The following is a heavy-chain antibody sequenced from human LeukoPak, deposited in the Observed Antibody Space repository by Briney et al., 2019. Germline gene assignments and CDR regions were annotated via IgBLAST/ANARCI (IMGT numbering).Heavy chain of an antibody. CDR2: FDPEDGET. Sequence: ASVKVSCKVSGYTLTELSMHWVRQAPGKGLEWMGGFDPEDGETIYAQKFQGRVNMTEDTSTDTAYMELSSLRSEDTAVYYCATAWQGSQPYYFDYWGQGTLVTVSS. CDR1: GYTLTELS. D-gene: IGHD5-12*01. J-gene: IGHJ4*02. CDR3: ATAWQGSQPYYFDY. V-gene: IGHV1-24*01.